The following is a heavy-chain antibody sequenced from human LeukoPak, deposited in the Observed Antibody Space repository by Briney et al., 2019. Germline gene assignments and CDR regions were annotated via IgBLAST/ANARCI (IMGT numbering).Heavy chain of an antibody. Sequence: SETLSLTRTVSGGSISSYYWGWIRQPPGKGLEWIGYIYYSGSTNYNPSLKSRVAISVDTSKNQFSLKLSSVTAADTAVYYCARQPVDSSGYYPFDYWGQGTLVTVSS. V-gene: IGHV4-59*08. D-gene: IGHD3-22*01. J-gene: IGHJ4*02. CDR3: ARQPVDSSGYYPFDY. CDR1: GGSISSYY. CDR2: IYYSGST.